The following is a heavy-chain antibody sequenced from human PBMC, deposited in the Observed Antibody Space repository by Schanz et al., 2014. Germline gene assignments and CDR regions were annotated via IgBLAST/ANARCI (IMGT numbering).Heavy chain of an antibody. CDR3: ARSPGDFPGWFDS. V-gene: IGHV4-30-4*07. CDR1: GVSISSGGYS. CDR2: IFYSGST. J-gene: IGHJ5*01. Sequence: QVQLQESGPGLVKPSQTLSLTCAVSGVSISSGGYSWTWIRQPPGKGPEWIGYIFYSGSTNYNPSLKGRITMSVDTSKNQFSLRLSSVTAADTAVYYCARSPGDFPGWFDSWGQGPLVTVSS. D-gene: IGHD4-17*01.